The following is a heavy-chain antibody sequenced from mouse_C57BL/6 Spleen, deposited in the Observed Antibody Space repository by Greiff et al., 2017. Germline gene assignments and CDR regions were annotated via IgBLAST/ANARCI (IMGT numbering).Heavy chain of an antibody. J-gene: IGHJ4*01. V-gene: IGHV5-4*03. CDR2: ISDGGSYT. Sequence: EVKLVESGGGLVKPGGSLKLSCAASGFTFSSYAMSWVRQTPEKRLEWVATISDGGSYTYYPDNVKGRFTISRDNAKNNLYLQMSHLKSEDTAMYYCARAHYDYDYAMDYCGQGTSVTVSS. D-gene: IGHD2-4*01. CDR1: GFTFSSYA. CDR3: ARAHYDYDYAMDY.